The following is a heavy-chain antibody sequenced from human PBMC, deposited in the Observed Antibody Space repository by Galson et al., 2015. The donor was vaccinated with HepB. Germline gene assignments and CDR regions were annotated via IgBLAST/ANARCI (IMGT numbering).Heavy chain of an antibody. V-gene: IGHV3-66*01. CDR1: GFTVTTNY. Sequence: SLRLSCAASGFTVTTNYMIWVRQAPGKGLEWVSVFYSGGSTDCADSVKGRFTISRDHSKNTLYLQMNSLRAEDTAVYYCARVLKSWYAMDVWGQGTTVTVSS. D-gene: IGHD1-1*01. CDR3: ARVLKSWYAMDV. CDR2: FYSGGST. J-gene: IGHJ6*02.